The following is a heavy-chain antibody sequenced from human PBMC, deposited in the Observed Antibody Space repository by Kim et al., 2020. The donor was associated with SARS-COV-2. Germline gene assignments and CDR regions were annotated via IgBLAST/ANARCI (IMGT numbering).Heavy chain of an antibody. CDR2: IYYSGST. D-gene: IGHD3-16*02. Sequence: SETLSLTCTVSGGSISSGGYYWSWIRQHPGKGLEWIGYIYYSGSTYYNPSLKSRVTISVDTSKNQFSLKLSSVTAADTAVYYCARLLYDYVWGSYRYCWFDPWGQGTLVTVSS. CDR3: ARLLYDYVWGSYRYCWFDP. J-gene: IGHJ5*02. V-gene: IGHV4-31*03. CDR1: GGSISSGGYY.